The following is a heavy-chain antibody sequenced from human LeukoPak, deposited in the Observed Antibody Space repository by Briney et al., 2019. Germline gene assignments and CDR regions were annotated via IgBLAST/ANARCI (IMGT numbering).Heavy chain of an antibody. CDR3: ADLVGRYSSGLYYYYFDY. J-gene: IGHJ4*02. CDR2: MYLSRTT. D-gene: IGHD3-22*01. CDR1: GDSINSLDL. V-gene: IGHV4-4*03. Sequence: PPETLSLTCTVSGDSINSLDLWSWVRQPLGKGLEWIGEMYLSRTTHSNPSVKSRVTISIDKSKNQFFLNLSSVTAADTAVYYCADLVGRYSSGLYYYYFDYWGQGTLVTVSS.